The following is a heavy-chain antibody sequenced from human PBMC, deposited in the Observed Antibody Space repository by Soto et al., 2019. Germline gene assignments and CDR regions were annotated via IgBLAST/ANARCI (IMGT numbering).Heavy chain of an antibody. CDR1: GFTFSSYG. V-gene: IGHV3-30*18. CDR2: ISYDGSNK. Sequence: PGGSLRLSCAASGFTFSSYGMHWVRQAPGKGLEWVAVISYDGSNKYYADSVKGRFTISRDNSKNTLYLQMNSLRAEDTAVYYCAKDVVVGATPGLGDYYYYYGRDVGGQGTTVTVSS. CDR3: AKDVVVGATPGLGDYYYYYGRDV. D-gene: IGHD1-26*01. J-gene: IGHJ6*02.